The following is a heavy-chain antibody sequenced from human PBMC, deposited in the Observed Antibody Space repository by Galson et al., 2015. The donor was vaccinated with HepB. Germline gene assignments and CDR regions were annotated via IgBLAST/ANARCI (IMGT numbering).Heavy chain of an antibody. Sequence: EPLSLTCAVYGGSFSDNYWNWIRQPPGKGLEWIGEINHSGSTNYNPSLKTRVTISVDTSKNQFSLRLTSVTAADTAVYYCARGKGYCTSTSCYFPGSWGQGTRLTVSS. D-gene: IGHD2-2*01. CDR2: INHSGST. V-gene: IGHV4-34*01. CDR1: GGSFSDNY. CDR3: ARGKGYCTSTSCYFPGS. J-gene: IGHJ5*02.